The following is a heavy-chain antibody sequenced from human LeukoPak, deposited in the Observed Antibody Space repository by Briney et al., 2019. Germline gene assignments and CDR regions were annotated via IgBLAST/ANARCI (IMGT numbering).Heavy chain of an antibody. CDR3: AREGLYSGSSSRYYYYGMDV. Sequence: SETLSLTCTVSGGSISSGGYYWSWIRQHPGKGLEWIGYIYYSGSTYYNPSLKSRVTISVDTSKNQFSLKLSSVTAADTAVYYCAREGLYSGSSSRYYYYGMDVWGQGTTVTVSS. D-gene: IGHD6-6*01. CDR1: GGSISSGGYY. J-gene: IGHJ6*02. CDR2: IYYSGST. V-gene: IGHV4-31*03.